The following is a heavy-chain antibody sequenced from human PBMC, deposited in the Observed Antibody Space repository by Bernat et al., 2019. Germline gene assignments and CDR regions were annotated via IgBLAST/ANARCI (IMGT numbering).Heavy chain of an antibody. CDR1: GFTFSSYW. CDR3: ARAQDVVVVDTYFDY. D-gene: IGHD2-15*01. Sequence: EVQLVESGGGLVQPGESLRLSCAASGFTFSSYWMTWVRQVPGKGLEWVANIIQDGSEKYYLDSVRGRFTSSRDNAKNSLYLQMNSLRAEDTAVYYCARAQDVVVVDTYFDYWGQGTLVTVSS. J-gene: IGHJ4*02. V-gene: IGHV3-7*04. CDR2: IIQDGSEK.